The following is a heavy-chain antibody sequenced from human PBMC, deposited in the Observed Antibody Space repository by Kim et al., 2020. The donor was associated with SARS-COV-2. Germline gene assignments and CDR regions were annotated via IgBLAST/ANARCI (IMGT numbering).Heavy chain of an antibody. CDR3: SRGRYENTLQDY. V-gene: IGHV3-74*03. CDR2: VNGDGRIT. J-gene: IGHJ4*02. D-gene: IGHD2-2*01. CDR1: GFTLSNYW. Sequence: GGSLRLSCAASGFTLSNYWMHWVRQAPGKGLVWVSRVNGDGRITTYADSVKGRFTISRDNAKSTLFLQLNSLRPEDTAVYYCSRGRYENTLQDYWGQGTL.